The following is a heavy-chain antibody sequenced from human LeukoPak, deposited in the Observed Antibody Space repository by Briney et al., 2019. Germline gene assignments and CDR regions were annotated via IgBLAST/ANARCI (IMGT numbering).Heavy chain of an antibody. J-gene: IGHJ4*02. V-gene: IGHV4-31*03. CDR3: ARGCYYGSGSHYFDY. D-gene: IGHD3-10*01. Sequence: SETLSLTCTVSGGSISSGAYYWTWIRQHPGKGLEWIGYIYYSGSTYYIPSLKSRVAMSVDTSKSQFSLKLTSVTAADTAVYYCARGCYYGSGSHYFDYWGQGTLVTVSS. CDR1: GGSISSGAYY. CDR2: IYYSGST.